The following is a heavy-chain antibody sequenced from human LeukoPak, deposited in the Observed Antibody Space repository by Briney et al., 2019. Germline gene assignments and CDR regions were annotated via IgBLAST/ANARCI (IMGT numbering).Heavy chain of an antibody. J-gene: IGHJ4*02. Sequence: SETLSLTCTVSGYSISSGYYWGWIRQPPGKGLEWIGSIYHSGSTYYNPSLKSRVTISVDTSKNQFSLKLSSVTAADTAVYYCARCRFEFDYWGQGTLVTVSS. CDR1: GYSISSGYY. D-gene: IGHD3-16*01. CDR3: ARCRFEFDY. CDR2: IYHSGST. V-gene: IGHV4-38-2*02.